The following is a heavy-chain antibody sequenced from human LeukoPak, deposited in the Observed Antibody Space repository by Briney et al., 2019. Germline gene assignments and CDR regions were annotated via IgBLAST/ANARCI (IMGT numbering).Heavy chain of an antibody. CDR2: IYYSGST. J-gene: IGHJ3*02. CDR1: GGSISSYY. D-gene: IGHD3-10*01. Sequence: PSETLSLTCTVSGGSISSYYWSWIRQPPGKGLEWIGYIYYSGSTNYNPSLKSRVTISVDTSKNQFSLKLSSVTAADTAVYYCAAFYYYGSGDHHDAFDIWGQGTMVTVSS. CDR3: AAFYYYGSGDHHDAFDI. V-gene: IGHV4-59*01.